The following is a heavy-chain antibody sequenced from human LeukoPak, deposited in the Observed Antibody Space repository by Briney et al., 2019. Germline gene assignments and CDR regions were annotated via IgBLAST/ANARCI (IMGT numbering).Heavy chain of an antibody. D-gene: IGHD1-1*01. Sequence: PGGSLRLSCAVSGFTFSSYAMSWVRQAPGRGLEWVSAISGGSDSTYYADSVKGRFTISRDNSKNTLYLQMNSLRAEDTAVYYCARVTGTPDYWGQGTLVTVSS. J-gene: IGHJ4*02. CDR3: ARVTGTPDY. CDR2: ISGGSDST. CDR1: GFTFSSYA. V-gene: IGHV3-23*01.